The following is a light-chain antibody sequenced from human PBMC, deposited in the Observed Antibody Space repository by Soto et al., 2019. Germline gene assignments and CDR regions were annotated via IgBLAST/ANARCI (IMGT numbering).Light chain of an antibody. CDR2: YIS. V-gene: IGKV3D-15*01. CDR1: QSAGNF. CDR3: QQYMAYPYT. J-gene: IGKJ2*01. Sequence: EIVMTQSPATLSVSPGETASLSCRASQSAGNFLAWYQQKPGQAPRLLIYYISTRATGIPSRFSGSGSGTEFTLTISSLQPDDFATYYCQQYMAYPYTFGQGTKVDIK.